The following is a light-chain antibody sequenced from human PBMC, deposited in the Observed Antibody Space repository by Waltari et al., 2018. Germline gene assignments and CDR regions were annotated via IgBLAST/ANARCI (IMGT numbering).Light chain of an antibody. V-gene: IGKV1-8*01. J-gene: IGKJ3*01. CDR3: QQYYNYPFT. CDR1: QDIASF. Sequence: AIRMTQSPSSFSASTGDRVTLTCRASQDIASFLAWYQQKPGKAPNLLIYAASTLQSGVPSRFSGSGSGTDFTLTISWLQSEDFATYYCQQYYNYPFTFGPGTKVDIK. CDR2: AAS.